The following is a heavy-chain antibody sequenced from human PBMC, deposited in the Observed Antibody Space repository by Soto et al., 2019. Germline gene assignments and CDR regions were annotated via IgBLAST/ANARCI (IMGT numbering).Heavy chain of an antibody. J-gene: IGHJ4*02. Sequence: QLQLQESGPGLVKPSETLSLTCTVSGGSISSSPYYWGWIRQPPGKGLEWIGNIYYNGNTFYNPSLKSRVTISGGTSKNQFSLKQSSVTAAATAVYYCARHGPLRNNWNQLDYWGQGTLVTVSS. V-gene: IGHV4-39*01. CDR3: ARHGPLRNNWNQLDY. D-gene: IGHD1-1*01. CDR2: IYYNGNT. CDR1: GGSISSSPYY.